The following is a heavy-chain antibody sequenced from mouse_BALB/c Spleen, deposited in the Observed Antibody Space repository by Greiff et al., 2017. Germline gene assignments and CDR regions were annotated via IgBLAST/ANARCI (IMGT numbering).Heavy chain of an antibody. CDR1: GFTFSSFG. Sequence: EVQLQESGGGLVQPGGSRKLSCAASGFTFSSFGMHWVRQAPEKGLEWVAYISSGSSTIYYADTVKGRFTISRDNPKNTLFLQMTSLRSEDTAMYYCARSSYDYGGFAYWGQGTLVTVSA. V-gene: IGHV5-17*02. CDR2: ISSGSSTI. J-gene: IGHJ3*01. D-gene: IGHD2-4*01. CDR3: ARSSYDYGGFAY.